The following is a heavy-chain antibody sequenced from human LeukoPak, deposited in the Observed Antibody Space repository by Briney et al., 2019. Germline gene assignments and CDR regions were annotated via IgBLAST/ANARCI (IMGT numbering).Heavy chain of an antibody. CDR3: AREYCSSTSCSNWFDP. V-gene: IGHV4-4*07. D-gene: IGHD2-2*01. CDR2: VYTSGST. CDR1: GGSISSYY. Sequence: SETLSLTCTVSGGSISSYYWSWIRQPAGKGLEWIGRVYTSGSTNYNPSLKSRVTMSVDTSKNQFSLKLSSVTAADTAVYYCAREYCSSTSCSNWFDPWGQGTLVTVSS. J-gene: IGHJ5*02.